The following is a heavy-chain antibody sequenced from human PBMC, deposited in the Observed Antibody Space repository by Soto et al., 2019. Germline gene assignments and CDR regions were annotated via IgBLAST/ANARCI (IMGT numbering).Heavy chain of an antibody. CDR2: IYYSGST. Sequence: QVQLQESGPGLVKPSQSLSLSCSVSGGSISSADYYWSWIRQPPGKGLEWIGYIYYSGSTYYNPSLKSRVTISIDRSKNQFSLKVNSVTAADTAVYYCARYIAVASFIDYWGQGTLVTVSS. J-gene: IGHJ4*02. CDR1: GGSISSADYY. CDR3: ARYIAVASFIDY. V-gene: IGHV4-30-4*01. D-gene: IGHD6-13*01.